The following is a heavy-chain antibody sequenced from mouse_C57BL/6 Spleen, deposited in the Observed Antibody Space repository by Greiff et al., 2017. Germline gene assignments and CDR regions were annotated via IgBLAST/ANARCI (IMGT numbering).Heavy chain of an antibody. CDR1: GYTFTSYW. CDR2: INASNGGT. Sequence: VQLQQPGTELVKPGASVKLSCKASGYTFTSYWMHWVKQRPGQGLEWIGNINASNGGTNYNEKFKSKATLTVDKSSSTAYMQLSSLTSEDSAVYYCARGGNYFYAMDYWGQGTSVTVSS. J-gene: IGHJ4*01. V-gene: IGHV1-53*01. D-gene: IGHD2-1*01. CDR3: ARGGNYFYAMDY.